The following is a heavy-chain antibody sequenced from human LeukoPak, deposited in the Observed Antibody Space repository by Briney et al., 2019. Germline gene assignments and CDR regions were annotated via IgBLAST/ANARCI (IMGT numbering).Heavy chain of an antibody. Sequence: GGSLRLSCAASGFTFSSYSMNWVRQAPGKGLEWVSSISSSSSYIYYGDSVKGRFTISRDDAKNSLYLQMNSLRAEDTAVYYCARIYGGNSPFDYWGQGTLVTVSS. CDR1: GFTFSSYS. CDR3: ARIYGGNSPFDY. V-gene: IGHV3-21*01. CDR2: ISSSSSYI. J-gene: IGHJ4*02. D-gene: IGHD4-23*01.